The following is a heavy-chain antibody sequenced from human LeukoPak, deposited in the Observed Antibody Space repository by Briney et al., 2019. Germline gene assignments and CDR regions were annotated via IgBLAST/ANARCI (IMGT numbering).Heavy chain of an antibody. Sequence: SVPLSLTCALCVGPMYISNWLSRVRQPPGNGLEWIGEIYHNWSTHYNPSLKSRVTISVDKSKNQFSLKLSSVTAADTAVYYCARVVAAMVDYWGQGTLVTVSS. V-gene: IGHV4-4*02. J-gene: IGHJ4*02. CDR1: VGPMYISNW. D-gene: IGHD2-15*01. CDR3: ARVVAAMVDY. CDR2: IYHNWST.